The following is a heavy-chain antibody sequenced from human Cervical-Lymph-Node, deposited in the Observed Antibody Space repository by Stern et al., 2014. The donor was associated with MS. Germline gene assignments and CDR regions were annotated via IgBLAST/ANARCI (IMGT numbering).Heavy chain of an antibody. J-gene: IGHJ5*02. CDR3: ARPNDSSGLFDQ. Sequence: QVQLVQSGSELKKPGASVKVSCKASGYTFNNYAMNWVRQAPGQGLEWMGWISTNTGDPDYAQGFTGRFVFSMGTSVSTAYLQITSLKAEDTAVYYCARPNDSSGLFDQWGQGTLVTVSS. V-gene: IGHV7-4-1*02. CDR2: ISTNTGDP. CDR1: GYTFNNYA. D-gene: IGHD6-19*01.